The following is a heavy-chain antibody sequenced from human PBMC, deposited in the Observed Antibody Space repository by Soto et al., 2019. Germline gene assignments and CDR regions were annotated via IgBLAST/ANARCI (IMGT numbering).Heavy chain of an antibody. CDR1: GGSFSGYY. J-gene: IGHJ4*02. Sequence: QVQLQQWGAGLLKPSETLSLTCAVYGGSFSGYYWSWIRQPPGKGLEWIGEINHSGSTNYNPSLKNRVTISVDTSKNQFSLKLSSVTAADTAVYYCARKYCSGGSCQSTVDYYFDYWGQGTLVTVSS. D-gene: IGHD2-15*01. CDR3: ARKYCSGGSCQSTVDYYFDY. V-gene: IGHV4-34*01. CDR2: INHSGST.